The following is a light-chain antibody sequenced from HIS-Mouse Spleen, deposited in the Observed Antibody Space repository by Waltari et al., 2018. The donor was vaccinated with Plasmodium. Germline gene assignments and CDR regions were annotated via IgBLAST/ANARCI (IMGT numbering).Light chain of an antibody. V-gene: IGLV3-10*01. CDR1: ALPKKY. CDR3: YSTDSSGNHRV. J-gene: IGLJ3*02. Sequence: SYELTQPPSVSVSPGQTARTTCPGAALPKKYAYWYQQKPGQAPLLVIYEDSKRPSGIPERFSGSSSGTMATLTISGAQVEDEADYYCYSTDSSGNHRVFGGGTKLTVL. CDR2: EDS.